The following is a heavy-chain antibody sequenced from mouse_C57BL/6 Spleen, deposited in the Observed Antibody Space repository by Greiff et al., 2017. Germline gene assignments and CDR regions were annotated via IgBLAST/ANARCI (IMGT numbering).Heavy chain of an antibody. D-gene: IGHD1-1*02. Sequence: QVQLKQPGAELVMPGASVKLSCKASGYTFTSYWMHWVKQRPGQGLEWIGEIDPSDSYTKYNQKFKDKSTLTVDKSSSTAYMQLSSLTSEDSAVYYCARIETMAGHYAMEDWGQGTSVTASA. CDR1: GYTFTSYW. CDR2: IDPSDSYT. V-gene: IGHV1-69*01. CDR3: ARIETMAGHYAMED. J-gene: IGHJ4*01.